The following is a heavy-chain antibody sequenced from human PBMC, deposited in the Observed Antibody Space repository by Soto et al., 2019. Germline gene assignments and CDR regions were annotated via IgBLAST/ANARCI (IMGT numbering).Heavy chain of an antibody. V-gene: IGHV3-30*18. CDR3: AKDKQWEHSYDY. CDR2: ISYDGSNK. J-gene: IGHJ4*02. CDR1: GFTFSSYG. D-gene: IGHD1-26*01. Sequence: GGSLRLSCAASGFTFSSYGMHWVRQAPGKGLEWVAVISYDGSNKYYADSVKGRFTISRDNSKKTLYLQMNSLRAEDAAVYYCAKDKQWEHSYDYWGQGTLVTVSS.